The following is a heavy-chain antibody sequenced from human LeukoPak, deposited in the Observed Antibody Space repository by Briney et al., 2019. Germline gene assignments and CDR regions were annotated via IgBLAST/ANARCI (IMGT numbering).Heavy chain of an antibody. D-gene: IGHD1-26*01. Sequence: SETLSLTCTVSGGSISSSSYYWAWIPQPPGKRLEWIGSIYYSGSTYYNPSLKSRVTISVDTSKNQFSLKLSSVTAADTAVYYCARHKRYSGSPWDYWGQGTLVTVSS. V-gene: IGHV4-39*01. J-gene: IGHJ4*02. CDR3: ARHKRYSGSPWDY. CDR2: IYYSGST. CDR1: GGSISSSSYY.